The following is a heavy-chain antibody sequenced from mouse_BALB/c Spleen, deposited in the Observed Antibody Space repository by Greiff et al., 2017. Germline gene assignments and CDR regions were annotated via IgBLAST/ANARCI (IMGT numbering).Heavy chain of an antibody. Sequence: VQLKQSGAELVKPGASVKLSCTASGFNIKDTYMHWVKQRPEQGLEWIGRIDPANGNTKYDPKFQGKATITADTSSNTAYLQLSSLTSEDTAVYYCVPYAMDYWGQGTSVTVSS. V-gene: IGHV14-3*02. CDR1: GFNIKDTY. J-gene: IGHJ4*01. CDR3: VPYAMDY. CDR2: IDPANGNT.